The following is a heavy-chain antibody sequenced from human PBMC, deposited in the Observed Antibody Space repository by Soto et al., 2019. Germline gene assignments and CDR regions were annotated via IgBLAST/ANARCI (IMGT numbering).Heavy chain of an antibody. CDR3: ARDICASSSTSCYFLNWCDP. CDR2: ISSSSSYI. D-gene: IGHD2-2*01. CDR1: ACAFSSYS. J-gene: IGHJ5*02. V-gene: IGHV3-21*01. Sequence: GVLLRHSGSSSACAFSSYSINRVRQEHRKGLEWVSSISSSSSYIYYADSVKGRFTISRDNAKNSLYLQMNSLRAEDTAVYYCARDICASSSTSCYFLNWCDPWGQGPLVTVSA.